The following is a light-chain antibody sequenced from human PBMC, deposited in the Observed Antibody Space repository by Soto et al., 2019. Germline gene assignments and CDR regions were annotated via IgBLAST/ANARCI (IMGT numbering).Light chain of an antibody. V-gene: IGKV1-39*01. CDR3: QQSYSYTRT. CDR1: QSVSTF. CDR2: GAS. J-gene: IGKJ1*01. Sequence: DIQVTQSPSSVSASVGDRVTIACRASQSVSTFLHWYQQKVGKAPKLLIFGASGLRSGVPSRFSGSGSGTDFTLTISSLQPEDFATYYCQQSYSYTRTFGQGTKVEVK.